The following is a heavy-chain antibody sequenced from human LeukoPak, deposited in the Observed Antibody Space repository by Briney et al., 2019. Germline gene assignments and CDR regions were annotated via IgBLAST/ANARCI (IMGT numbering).Heavy chain of an antibody. J-gene: IGHJ6*03. CDR2: ISGSGNAT. D-gene: IGHD2-15*01. V-gene: IGHV3-23*01. CDR1: GFTVSSYA. Sequence: GCSVRLPCAASGFTVSSYAMRWVRQAPGGGLEGVSAISGSGNATYHADSVKSRFTISRDNSENRLSLQMDSLRAEDTAVYFCAKDTTAWWYHRAYMDVWGKGTTVTVSS. CDR3: AKDTTAWWYHRAYMDV.